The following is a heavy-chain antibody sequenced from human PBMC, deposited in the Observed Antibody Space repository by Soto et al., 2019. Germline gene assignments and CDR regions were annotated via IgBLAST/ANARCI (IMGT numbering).Heavy chain of an antibody. CDR2: ISDSGSKT. Sequence: EVQLLESGGGLAQPGESLGLSCAASGFAFPNYAMTWVRQIPGKGLEWVASISDSGSKTYYADSVEGRVTIYRDNSMNTVSLQMNNLRVDDSAVYYCVKKKGARDADLQYFFDSWGQGTLVTVSS. D-gene: IGHD3-16*01. V-gene: IGHV3-23*01. CDR1: GFAFPNYA. CDR3: VKKKGARDADLQYFFDS. J-gene: IGHJ4*02.